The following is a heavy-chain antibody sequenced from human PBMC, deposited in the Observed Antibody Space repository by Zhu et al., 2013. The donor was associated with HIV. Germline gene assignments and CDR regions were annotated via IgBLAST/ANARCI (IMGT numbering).Heavy chain of an antibody. J-gene: IGHJ4*02. CDR1: GYTFTAYY. V-gene: IGHV1-46*01. CDR3: AKDLHTGWSMDY. Sequence: QVQLSQSGAEVKKPGASVKVSCKPFGYTFTAYYIHWLRQAPGQGPEWMGKIDPDGYTVYAQRFQGRLTMTSDTSTATLYLEVTRLKFEDTAIYYCAKDLHTGWSMDYWGRGTPITVSS. D-gene: IGHD6-19*01. CDR2: IDPDGYT.